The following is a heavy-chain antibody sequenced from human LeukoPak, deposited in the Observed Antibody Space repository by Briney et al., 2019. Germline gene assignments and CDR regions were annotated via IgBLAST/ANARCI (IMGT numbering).Heavy chain of an antibody. J-gene: IGHJ6*02. V-gene: IGHV3-53*01. CDR3: ARQTGESNCPNGVCHPLHGMDV. D-gene: IGHD2-8*01. CDR1: GFIVSRNY. CDR2: VHSGGDT. Sequence: GGSLRLSCAASGFIVSRNYMSWVRQAPGKGLEWVSIVHSGGDTHYADSVKGRFTVSRDNSKNTVYLEMNSLRVEDTATYYCARQTGESNCPNGVCHPLHGMDVWGQGTTVIVSS.